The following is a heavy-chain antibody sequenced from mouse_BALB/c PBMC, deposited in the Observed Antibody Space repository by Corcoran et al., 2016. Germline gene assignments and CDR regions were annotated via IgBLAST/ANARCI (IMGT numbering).Heavy chain of an antibody. J-gene: IGHJ4*01. Sequence: QIQLVQSGPELKKPGETVKISCKASGYTFTNYGMNWVKQAPGKGLKWMGWISTYTGEPTYADDFKGRFAFSLETSASTAYLQINNLKNEDMATYFCARRGYYAMDYWGQGTSVTVSS. CDR1: GYTFTNYG. CDR2: ISTYTGEP. CDR3: ARRGYYAMDY. V-gene: IGHV9-1*02.